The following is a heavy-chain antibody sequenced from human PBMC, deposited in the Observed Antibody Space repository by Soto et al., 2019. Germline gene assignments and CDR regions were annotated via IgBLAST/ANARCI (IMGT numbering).Heavy chain of an antibody. J-gene: IGHJ6*02. V-gene: IGHV3-30*18. CDR3: AKASVELWFGELKPYYYYCGMDV. CDR2: ISYDGSNK. D-gene: IGHD3-10*01. Sequence: GGSLRLSCAASGFTFSSYGMHWVRQAPGKGLEWVAVISYDGSNKYYADSVKGRFTISRDNSKNTLYLQMNSLRAEDTAVYYCAKASVELWFGELKPYYYYCGMDVWGQGTTVTVSS. CDR1: GFTFSSYG.